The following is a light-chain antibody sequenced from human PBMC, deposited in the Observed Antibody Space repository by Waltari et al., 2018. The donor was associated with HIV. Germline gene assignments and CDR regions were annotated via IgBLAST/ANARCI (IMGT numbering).Light chain of an antibody. J-gene: IGKJ3*01. CDR1: QSVSSN. CDR2: GAS. CDR3: QQYSNWPLT. V-gene: IGKV3-15*01. Sequence: EIVMTQSPATLSVSPGERATLSCRASQSVSSNLAWYQRKSGQAPRLLIYGASTRATGIPARFSGSGSGTEFTLTISSLQSEDFAVYYCQQYSNWPLTFGPGNKVDI.